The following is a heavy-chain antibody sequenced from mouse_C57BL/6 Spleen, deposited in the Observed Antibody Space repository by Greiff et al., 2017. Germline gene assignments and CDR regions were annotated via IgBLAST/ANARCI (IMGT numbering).Heavy chain of an antibody. CDR1: GYTFTSYW. V-gene: IGHV1-59*01. J-gene: IGHJ2*01. CDR3: AKRGDDGYYAYFDY. CDR2: IDPSDSYT. D-gene: IGHD2-3*01. Sequence: QVQLQQPGAELVRPGTSVKLSCKASGYTFTSYWMHWVKQRPGQGLEWIGVIDPSDSYTNYNQKFKGKATLTLDTSSSTAYMQLSSLTSEDSAVYYCAKRGDDGYYAYFDYWGQGTTLTVSS.